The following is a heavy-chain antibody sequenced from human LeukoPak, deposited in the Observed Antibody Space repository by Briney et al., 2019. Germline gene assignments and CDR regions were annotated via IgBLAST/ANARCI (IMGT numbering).Heavy chain of an antibody. V-gene: IGHV3-9*01. D-gene: IGHD4-17*01. J-gene: IGHJ3*02. Sequence: GRSLRLSCAASGFTFDDYAMHWVRQAPGKGLEWASGISWNSGSIYYADSVKGRFTISRDNAKNSLYLQMNSLRAEDTALYYCAKDMTTVISAFDIWGQGTMVTVSS. CDR2: ISWNSGSI. CDR1: GFTFDDYA. CDR3: AKDMTTVISAFDI.